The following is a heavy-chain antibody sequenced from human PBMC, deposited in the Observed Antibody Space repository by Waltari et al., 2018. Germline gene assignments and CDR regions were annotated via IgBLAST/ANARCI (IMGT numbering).Heavy chain of an antibody. Sequence: DVQLVESGGNLVQPGGSLRLSCEGSGFTFGTYSMNWVRLAPGKGLELCSFISGSRSRGIYYANSVQGRFSISRDDDQNSLYLHMNNLRTEDTALYFCARVRGTLGHYYAMDVWGHGTAVTVSS. D-gene: IGHD1-26*01. V-gene: IGHV3-48*04. CDR2: ISGSRSRGI. CDR3: ARVRGTLGHYYAMDV. J-gene: IGHJ6*02. CDR1: GFTFGTYS.